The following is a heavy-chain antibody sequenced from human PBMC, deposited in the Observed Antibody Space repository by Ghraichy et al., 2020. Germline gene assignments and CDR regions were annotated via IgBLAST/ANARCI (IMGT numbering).Heavy chain of an antibody. CDR2: IYHSGNT. Sequence: SQTLSLTCTVSGYSIRSGYFWGWIRQPPGKGLEWIGRIYHSGNTHYNPSLTSRVIISVDTSKNQFSLRLSSVTAADTAVHYCATLAVAGPLDYWGQGALVTVSS. CDR1: GYSIRSGYF. CDR3: ATLAVAGPLDY. J-gene: IGHJ4*02. V-gene: IGHV4-38-2*02. D-gene: IGHD6-19*01.